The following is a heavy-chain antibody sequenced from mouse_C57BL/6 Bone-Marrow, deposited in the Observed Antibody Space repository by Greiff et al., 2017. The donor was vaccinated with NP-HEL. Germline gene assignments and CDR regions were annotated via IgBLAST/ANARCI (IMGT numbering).Heavy chain of an antibody. Sequence: EVQLVESGGGLVQPGGSLKLSCAASGFTFSDYGMAWVRQAPRKGPEWVAFISNLAYSIYYADTVTGRFTISRENAKNTLYLEMSSLRSEDTAMYYCARHDREFAYWGQGTLVTVSA. CDR1: GFTFSDYG. CDR2: ISNLAYSI. V-gene: IGHV5-15*01. J-gene: IGHJ3*01. CDR3: ARHDREFAY. D-gene: IGHD3-2*01.